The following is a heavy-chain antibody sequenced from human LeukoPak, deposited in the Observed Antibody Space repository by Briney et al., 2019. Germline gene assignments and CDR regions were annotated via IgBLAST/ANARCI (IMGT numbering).Heavy chain of an antibody. CDR2: IYSSGST. J-gene: IGHJ4*02. V-gene: IGHV3-53*01. D-gene: IGHD2-15*01. CDR3: ARELALGYCSGGSCYSGYYFEY. Sequence: GGSLRLSCAASGFTVSSNYMSWVRQAPGKGLEWDSVIYSSGSTYYADSVKGRFTISRDNSKNTLYLQMNSLRAEDTAVYYCARELALGYCSGGSCYSGYYFEYWGQGTLVTVSS. CDR1: GFTVSSNY.